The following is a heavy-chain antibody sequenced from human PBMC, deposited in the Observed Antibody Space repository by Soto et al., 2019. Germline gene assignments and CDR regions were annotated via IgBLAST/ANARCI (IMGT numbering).Heavy chain of an antibody. J-gene: IGHJ4*02. CDR3: ARGVDYGYIDH. CDR1: GFTVNSDY. D-gene: IGHD3-10*01. Sequence: GGSLRLSCENSGFTVNSDYMSWVRQAPGKGLEWVSIIYAGGSTYYADSVRGRFTISSDNSRNTLYLQMNSLRVEDTAVYYCARGVDYGYIDHWGQGILVTVSS. CDR2: IYAGGST. V-gene: IGHV3-53*01.